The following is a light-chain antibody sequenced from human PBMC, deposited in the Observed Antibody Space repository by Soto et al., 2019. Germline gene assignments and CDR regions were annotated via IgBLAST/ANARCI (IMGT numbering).Light chain of an antibody. V-gene: IGKV3-15*01. CDR1: QSVSSSY. CDR2: GAS. Sequence: VITQSPSTLSVSPGEGATLSCRASQSVSSSYLAWYQQKPGQAPRLLIFGASTRATGIPDRFSGSGSGTEFTLTISSLQSEDFAVYYCQQYNNWPRTFGQGTKVDIK. CDR3: QQYNNWPRT. J-gene: IGKJ1*01.